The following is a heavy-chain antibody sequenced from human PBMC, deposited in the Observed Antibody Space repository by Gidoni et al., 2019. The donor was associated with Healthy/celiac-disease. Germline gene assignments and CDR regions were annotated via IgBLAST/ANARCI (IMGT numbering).Heavy chain of an antibody. CDR2: IYYSGST. CDR1: GGSVSSGSYY. D-gene: IGHD3-16*01. V-gene: IGHV4-61*01. Sequence: QVQLQESVPGLVKPSEPLSLTCTVSGGSVSSGSYYWSWIRQPPGKGLEWIGYIYYSGSTNYNPSLKSRVTISVDTSKNQFSLKLSSVTAADTAVYYCARVRGSSLDYWGQGTLVTVSS. J-gene: IGHJ4*02. CDR3: ARVRGSSLDY.